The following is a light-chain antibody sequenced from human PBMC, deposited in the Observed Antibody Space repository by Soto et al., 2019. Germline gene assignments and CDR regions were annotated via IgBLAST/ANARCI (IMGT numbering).Light chain of an antibody. J-gene: IGKJ4*01. CDR1: QSVRSN. Sequence: EVVMAQSPDILSVSPGGRATLSCRASQSVRSNLAWYQQKPGQAPRLLIYGASTRATGIPARFRGSESGTEFTLTISSLQSEDFAVYYCQQYNDWPPLTFGGGTKVDIK. V-gene: IGKV3-15*01. CDR2: GAS. CDR3: QQYNDWPPLT.